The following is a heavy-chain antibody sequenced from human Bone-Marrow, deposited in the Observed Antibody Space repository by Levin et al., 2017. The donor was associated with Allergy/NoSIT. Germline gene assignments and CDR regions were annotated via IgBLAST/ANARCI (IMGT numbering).Heavy chain of an antibody. V-gene: IGHV3-20*01. CDR1: GFTFDDYG. D-gene: IGHD2-2*01. Sequence: PGGSLRLSCAASGFTFDDYGMSWVRQAPGKGLEWVSGINWNGGSTGYADSVKGRFTISRDNAKNSLYLQMNSLRAEDTALYHCARDYGTAAVNWFDPWGQGTLVTVSS. J-gene: IGHJ5*02. CDR2: INWNGGST. CDR3: ARDYGTAAVNWFDP.